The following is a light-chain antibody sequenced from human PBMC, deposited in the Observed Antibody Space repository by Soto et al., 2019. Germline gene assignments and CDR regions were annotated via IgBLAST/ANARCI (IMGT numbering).Light chain of an antibody. Sequence: QSVLTQPASVSGSPGQSITLSCTGTSSDVGSYNYVSWYQRHPGKAPKLMIYEVSYRPSGVSSRFSGSKSGNTASLTISGLQAEDEADYYCTSYATSTTLVFGGGTKLTVL. CDR2: EVS. V-gene: IGLV2-14*01. CDR3: TSYATSTTLV. CDR1: SSDVGSYNY. J-gene: IGLJ2*01.